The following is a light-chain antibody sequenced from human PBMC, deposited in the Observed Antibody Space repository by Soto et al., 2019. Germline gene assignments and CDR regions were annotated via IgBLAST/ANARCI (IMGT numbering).Light chain of an antibody. Sequence: DVVMTQTPLSLSVAPGQPASISCKSSQSLLHITGETFLFWYLQKPGQSPQLLIYEVSTRVSGVPGRCSDSGSGTDYTRVIRRVETDDVGIYYCMQSTQLPPNFGQGTRLGIE. J-gene: IGKJ5*01. CDR3: MQSTQLPPN. CDR2: EVS. V-gene: IGKV2D-29*02. CDR1: QSLLHITGETF.